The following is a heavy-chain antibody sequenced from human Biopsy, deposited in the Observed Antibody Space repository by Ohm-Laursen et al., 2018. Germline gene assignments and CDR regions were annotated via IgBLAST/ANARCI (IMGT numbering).Heavy chain of an antibody. CDR1: GFTFDDHV. Sequence: SLRLSCAASGFTFDDHVMHWVRQAPGKGLEWVSGISWDGGSEGYADSVKGRFTISRDNAKNSLFLQMNSLTTEGTALYYCVRGYSSSWSGYLDHWGQGTLVTVSS. CDR3: VRGYSSSWSGYLDH. V-gene: IGHV3-9*01. CDR2: ISWDGGSE. D-gene: IGHD3-3*01. J-gene: IGHJ4*02.